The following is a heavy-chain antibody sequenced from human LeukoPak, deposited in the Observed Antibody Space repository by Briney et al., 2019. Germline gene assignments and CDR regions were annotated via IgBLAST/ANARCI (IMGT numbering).Heavy chain of an antibody. CDR2: INSDGSST. V-gene: IGHV3-74*01. CDR1: GFTFSSYW. J-gene: IGHJ4*02. Sequence: GGSLRLSCAASGFTFSSYWMHWVRQAPGKGLVWVSRINSDGSSTSYADSVKGRFTISRDNAKNTLCLQMNSLRAEDTAVYYCARVYYYGSGSSLGYFDYWGQGTLVTVSS. D-gene: IGHD3-10*01. CDR3: ARVYYYGSGSSLGYFDY.